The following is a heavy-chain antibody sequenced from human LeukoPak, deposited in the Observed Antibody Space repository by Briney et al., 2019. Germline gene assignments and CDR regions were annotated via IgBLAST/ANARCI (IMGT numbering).Heavy chain of an antibody. Sequence: GGSLRLSCAASGFTFSSYAMSWVRQAPGKGLEWASSISSSSSYIYYADSVKGRFTVSRDNAKNSLYLQMNSLRAEDTAVYYCARVGYSYGYVDYYYGMDVWGQGTTVTVSS. D-gene: IGHD5-18*01. CDR1: GFTFSSYA. J-gene: IGHJ6*02. V-gene: IGHV3-21*01. CDR3: ARVGYSYGYVDYYYGMDV. CDR2: ISSSSSYI.